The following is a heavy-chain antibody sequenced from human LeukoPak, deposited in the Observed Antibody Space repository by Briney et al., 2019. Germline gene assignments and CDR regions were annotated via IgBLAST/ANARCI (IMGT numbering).Heavy chain of an antibody. D-gene: IGHD3-3*02. Sequence: SETLSLTCTVSGGSINDRSYYWGCFRQFPGKGLEWIGTFYQGGNTFYNPSLRGRGTISIDTSKNQFSLKLTSVTAADTAVYYCAGGIFGVATENWFDPWGQGLLVTVSS. J-gene: IGHJ5*02. CDR1: GGSINDRSYY. CDR2: FYQGGNT. V-gene: IGHV4-39*07. CDR3: AGGIFGVATENWFDP.